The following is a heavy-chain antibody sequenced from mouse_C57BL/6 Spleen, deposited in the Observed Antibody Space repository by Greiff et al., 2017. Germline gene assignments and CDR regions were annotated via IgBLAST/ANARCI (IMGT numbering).Heavy chain of an antibody. J-gene: IGHJ4*01. Sequence: QVQLQQPGAELVKPGASVKLSCKASGYTFTSYWMHWVKQRPGQGLEWIGMIHPNSGSTNYNEKFKSKATLTVDKSSSTAYMQLSSLTSEDSAVYYCSTPCYGSSLYYAMDYWGQGTSVTVSS. CDR2: IHPNSGST. V-gene: IGHV1-64*01. CDR1: GYTFTSYW. CDR3: STPCYGSSLYYAMDY. D-gene: IGHD1-1*01.